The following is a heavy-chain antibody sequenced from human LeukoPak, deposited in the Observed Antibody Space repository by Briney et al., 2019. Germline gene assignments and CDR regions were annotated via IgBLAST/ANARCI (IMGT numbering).Heavy chain of an antibody. J-gene: IGHJ3*02. V-gene: IGHV3-74*01. CDR3: ARYRGSSGWSYDAFDI. CDR1: GFTFSSYW. CDR2: INSDGSST. Sequence: PGGSLRLSCAASGFTFSSYWMHWVRQAPGKGLAWVSRINSDGSSTSYADSVKGRFTISRDNAKNTLYLQMNSLRAEDTAVYYCARYRGSSGWSYDAFDIWGQGTMVTVSS. D-gene: IGHD6-19*01.